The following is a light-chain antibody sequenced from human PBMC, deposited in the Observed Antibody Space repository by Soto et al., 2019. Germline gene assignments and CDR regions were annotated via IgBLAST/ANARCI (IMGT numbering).Light chain of an antibody. CDR2: EVS. Sequence: QSALTQPASVSGSPGQSITISCTGTSSDVGSYNYVSWFQQHPGKAPKLMIFEVSTRPSGVSNRFSGSRSGNTASLTISGLQPEDEADYYCSSYTTSTTPYVVFGGGTQLTVL. V-gene: IGLV2-14*01. J-gene: IGLJ2*01. CDR1: SSDVGSYNY. CDR3: SSYTTSTTPYVV.